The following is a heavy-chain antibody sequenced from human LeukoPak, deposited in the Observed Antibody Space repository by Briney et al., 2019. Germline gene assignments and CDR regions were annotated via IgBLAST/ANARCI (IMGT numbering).Heavy chain of an antibody. Sequence: GASVKVSCKASEGTFSSYAISWVRQAPGQGLEWMGRIIPIFGLANYAQKFQGRVTITADKSTSTAYMELSSLRSEDTAVYYCAINLRDGGDYFDYWGQGTLVTVSS. V-gene: IGHV1-69*04. CDR1: EGTFSSYA. CDR2: IIPIFGLA. J-gene: IGHJ4*02. CDR3: AINLRDGGDYFDY. D-gene: IGHD5-24*01.